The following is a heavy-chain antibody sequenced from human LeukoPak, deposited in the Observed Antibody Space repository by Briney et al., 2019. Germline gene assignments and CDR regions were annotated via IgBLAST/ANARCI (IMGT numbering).Heavy chain of an antibody. V-gene: IGHV3-74*01. CDR3: ARGYCTGTSCFAGLFDY. D-gene: IGHD2-2*01. J-gene: IGHJ4*02. CDR2: INSDGSST. CDR1: GFSISSFW. Sequence: QPGGSLRLSCAACGFSISSFWMSWVRQAPGKGLVWVSRINSDGSSTSYADAVKGRFTTSRDNAKNTLYLQMNSLRAEDTAVYYCARGYCTGTSCFAGLFDYWGQGILVTVSS.